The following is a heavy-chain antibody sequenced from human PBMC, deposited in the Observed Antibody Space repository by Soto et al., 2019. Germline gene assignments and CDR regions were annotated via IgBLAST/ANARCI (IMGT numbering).Heavy chain of an antibody. J-gene: IGHJ4*02. CDR3: ARDDFYGSGSYGY. CDR1: GYTFPSYN. Sequence: QVQLLQSGAEVKKPGASVKVSCKASGYTFPSYNINWVRQATGQGPEWMGWMNPNSGNTGYAQKFQGRVTMTRDSSISTAYMELSSLRSADTAVYYCARDDFYGSGSYGYWGQGTLVTVSS. D-gene: IGHD3-10*01. V-gene: IGHV1-8*01. CDR2: MNPNSGNT.